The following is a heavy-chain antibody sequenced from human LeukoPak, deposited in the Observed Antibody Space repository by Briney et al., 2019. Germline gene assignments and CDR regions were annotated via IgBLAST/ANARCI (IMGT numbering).Heavy chain of an antibody. CDR2: INPNSGGT. Sequence: ASVKVSCKASGYTFTGYYMHWVRQAPGQGLEWMGWINPNSGGTNYAQKLQGRVTMTRDTSISTAYMELSRLRSDDTAVYYCARYVDTAMVNQNYYYYYGMDVWGQGTTVTVSS. CDR1: GYTFTGYY. J-gene: IGHJ6*02. V-gene: IGHV1-2*02. CDR3: ARYVDTAMVNQNYYYYYGMDV. D-gene: IGHD5-18*01.